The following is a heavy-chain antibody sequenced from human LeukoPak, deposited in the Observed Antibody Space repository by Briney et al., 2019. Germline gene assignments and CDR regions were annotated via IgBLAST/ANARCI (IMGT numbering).Heavy chain of an antibody. CDR2: INSDGSGT. D-gene: IGHD1-26*01. Sequence: GGSLRLSCTASVFTFSIYWMHCGREALGEGLVWVSGINSDGSGTRYADSVKGRFTISRDNAKNTLYLQMKSLRAEDTAVYYCARGGWELLWGDCWGQGTLVTVSS. V-gene: IGHV3-74*01. CDR3: ARGGWELLWGDC. J-gene: IGHJ4*02. CDR1: VFTFSIYW.